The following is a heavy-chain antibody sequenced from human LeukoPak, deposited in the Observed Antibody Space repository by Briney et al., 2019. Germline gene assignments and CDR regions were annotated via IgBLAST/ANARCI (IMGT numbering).Heavy chain of an antibody. CDR1: GDTFTGSF. J-gene: IGHJ4*02. CDR2: INSNTGGT. CDR3: ARADPVGY. V-gene: IGHV1-2*02. Sequence: GASVKVSFKASGDTFTGSFMHWVRQAPGQGLEWMGWINSNTGGTKFAQKFQGRVTMTRDTSISTAYMELSSLRSDDTAVYYCARADPVGYWGQGTQVTVSS.